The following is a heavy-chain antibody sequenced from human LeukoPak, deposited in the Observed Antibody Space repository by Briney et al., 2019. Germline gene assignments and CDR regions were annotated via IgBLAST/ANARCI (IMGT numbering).Heavy chain of an antibody. D-gene: IGHD4-23*01. CDR1: GFTVSSNY. CDR2: IYSGGST. CDR3: ARDTYGGNSPYFDY. Sequence: SGGSLRLSCAASGFTVSSNYMSWVRQAPGKGLEWVSVIYSGGSTYYADSVKGRFTISRDNSKNTLYLQMNSLRAEDTAVYYCARDTYGGNSPYFDYWGQGTLVTVSS. V-gene: IGHV3-66*01. J-gene: IGHJ4*02.